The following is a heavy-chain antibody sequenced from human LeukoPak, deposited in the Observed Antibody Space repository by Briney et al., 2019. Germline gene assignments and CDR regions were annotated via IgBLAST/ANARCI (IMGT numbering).Heavy chain of an antibody. Sequence: SETLSLTCTVSGGSIRSSSYYWAWIRQPPGKGLEWIGTIYYSGSTYYNPSLKSRVTISVDTSKKQFSLKLSSVTAADTAVYYCARQDGGYYYWFDPWGQGTLVTVSS. CDR1: GGSIRSSSYY. V-gene: IGHV4-39*01. D-gene: IGHD3-3*01. CDR2: IYYSGST. CDR3: ARQDGGYYYWFDP. J-gene: IGHJ5*02.